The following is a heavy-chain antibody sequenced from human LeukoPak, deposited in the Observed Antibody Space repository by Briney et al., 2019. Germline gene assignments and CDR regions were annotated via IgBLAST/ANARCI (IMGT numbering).Heavy chain of an antibody. CDR3: ARVGYSSGWYVRYYFDY. Sequence: GGSLRLSCAASGFTFSSYSMNWVRQAPGKGLEWVSYIGSGSSSIKYADSVKGRFTISRDNAKNSLYLQMNSLRAEDTAVYYCARVGYSSGWYVRYYFDYWGQGTLVTVSS. D-gene: IGHD6-19*01. CDR2: IGSGSSSI. J-gene: IGHJ4*02. CDR1: GFTFSSYS. V-gene: IGHV3-48*04.